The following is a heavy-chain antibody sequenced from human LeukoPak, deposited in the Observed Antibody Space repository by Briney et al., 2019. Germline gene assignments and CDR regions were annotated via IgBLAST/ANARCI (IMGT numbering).Heavy chain of an antibody. CDR3: AKGGGSGGGTYFDY. CDR1: GFTFDDYA. D-gene: IGHD3-16*01. V-gene: IGHV3-43D*04. CDR2: ISWDGGST. Sequence: GGSLRLSCAASGFTFDDYAIHWVRQAPGKGLGWVSLISWDGGSTYYADSVKGRFTISRDNRKNSMYLQMNRLRAEDTALYYCAKGGGSGGGTYFDYWGQGTLVTVSS. J-gene: IGHJ4*02.